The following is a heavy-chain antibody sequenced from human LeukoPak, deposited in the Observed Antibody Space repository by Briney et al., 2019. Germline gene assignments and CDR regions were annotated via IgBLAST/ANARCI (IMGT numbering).Heavy chain of an antibody. CDR2: IYTSGST. CDR3: ARSVVTLYWYFDL. CDR1: GGSLSIHY. Sequence: SETLSLTCTVSGGSLSIHYWSWIRQPAGKGLEWIGRIYTSGSTNYNPSLKSRVTISLDTSKNQFYLKLSYVTTADTAVYYCARSVVTLYWYFDLWGRGSLVTVSS. D-gene: IGHD4-23*01. J-gene: IGHJ2*01. V-gene: IGHV4-4*07.